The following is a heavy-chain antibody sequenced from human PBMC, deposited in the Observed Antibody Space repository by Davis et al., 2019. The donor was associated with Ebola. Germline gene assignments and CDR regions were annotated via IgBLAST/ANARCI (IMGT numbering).Heavy chain of an antibody. CDR2: IYYSGST. V-gene: IGHV4-59*01. CDR3: ARAGVGATFFDS. D-gene: IGHD1-26*01. CDR1: GGPISSYY. J-gene: IGHJ4*02. Sequence: MPSETLSLTCTASGGPISSYYWSWIRQPPGKGLEWIGYIYYSGSTNYNPSLKSRVTILVDTSKNQFSLKVSSVTAADTAVYYCARAGVGATFFDSWGQGTLVTVSS.